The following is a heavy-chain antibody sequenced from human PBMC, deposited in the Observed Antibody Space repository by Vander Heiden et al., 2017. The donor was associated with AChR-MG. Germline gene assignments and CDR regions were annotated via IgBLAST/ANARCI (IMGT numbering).Heavy chain of an antibody. CDR2: IIPIFGTA. Sequence: QVQLVQSGAEVKKPGSSVKVSCKASGGTFSSYAISWVRQAPGQGLEWMGGIIPIFGTANYAQKFQGRVTITADESTSTAYMELSSLRSEDTAVYYCARDRVYHQLLDVGREYSSYYYYMDVWGKGTTVTVSS. J-gene: IGHJ6*03. D-gene: IGHD2-2*01. CDR1: GGTFSSYA. V-gene: IGHV1-69*01. CDR3: ARDRVYHQLLDVGREYSSYYYYMDV.